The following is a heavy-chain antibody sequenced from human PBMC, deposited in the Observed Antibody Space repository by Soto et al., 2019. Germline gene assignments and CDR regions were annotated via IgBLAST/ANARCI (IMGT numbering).Heavy chain of an antibody. CDR1: GYTFTIYA. CDR2: IIPIFGTA. Sequence: SVKVSCKASGYTFTIYAISCVLQSPLQWLEWMGGIIPIFGTANYAQKFQGRVTITADESTSTAYMELSSLRSEDTAVYYCARGSGREYSYGYYFDYWGQGTLVTVSS. J-gene: IGHJ4*02. CDR3: ARGSGREYSYGYYFDY. V-gene: IGHV1-69*13. D-gene: IGHD5-18*01.